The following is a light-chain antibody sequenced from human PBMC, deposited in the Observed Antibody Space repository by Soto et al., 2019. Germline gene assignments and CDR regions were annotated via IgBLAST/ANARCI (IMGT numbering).Light chain of an antibody. V-gene: IGKV3-15*01. CDR3: QQYYDWRT. J-gene: IGKJ1*01. CDR1: QSVSTN. Sequence: EIVMTQSPATLSVSPGERATLSCRATQSVSTNLVWYQEKPGQAPTLLIYGASIRAPGIPARFSGSGSGTEFTLTISSLQSEDFAVYCCQQYYDWRTCGPGTKVEIQ. CDR2: GAS.